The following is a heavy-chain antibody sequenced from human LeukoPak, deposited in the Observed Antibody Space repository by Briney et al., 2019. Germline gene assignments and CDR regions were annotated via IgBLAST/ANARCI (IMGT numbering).Heavy chain of an antibody. CDR2: IYSGGST. Sequence: QSGGSLRLSCAASGVTVRSNYMSWVRQAPGKGLEWVSVIYSGGSTYYADSVKCRFTISRDNSKNALYLQMNSLRAADTAVYYCARDRGGIYFDYWGQGTLVTVSS. D-gene: IGHD1-26*01. CDR1: GVTVRSNY. J-gene: IGHJ4*02. CDR3: ARDRGGIYFDY. V-gene: IGHV3-66*02.